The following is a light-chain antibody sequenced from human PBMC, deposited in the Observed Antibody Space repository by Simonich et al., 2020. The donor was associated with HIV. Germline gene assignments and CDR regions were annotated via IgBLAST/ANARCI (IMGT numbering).Light chain of an antibody. V-gene: IGKV4-1*01. CDR2: WAS. CDR3: QQYYSTPPT. J-gene: IGKJ4*01. CDR1: QSVLYSSNNKNY. Sequence: DIVMTQSPDSLAVSLGERATINCKSSQSVLYSSNNKNYLAWYQQKPGHPPNLLIYWASTRESGVPDRCSASGSGTDFTLTISSLQAEDVAVYYCQQYYSTPPTFGGGTKVEIK.